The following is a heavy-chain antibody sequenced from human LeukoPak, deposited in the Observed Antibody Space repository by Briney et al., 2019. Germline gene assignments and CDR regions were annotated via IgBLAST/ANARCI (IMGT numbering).Heavy chain of an antibody. CDR2: ISSSGSTI. CDR1: GFTFSSYE. D-gene: IGHD3-22*01. J-gene: IGHJ6*02. CDR3: ARDDYDSSGGYYGMDV. Sequence: PGGSLRLSRAASGFTFSSYEMNWVRQAPGKGLEWVSYISSSGSTIYYADSVKGRFTISRDNAKSSLYLQMNSLRAEDTAVYYCARDDYDSSGGYYGMDVWGQGTTVTVSS. V-gene: IGHV3-48*03.